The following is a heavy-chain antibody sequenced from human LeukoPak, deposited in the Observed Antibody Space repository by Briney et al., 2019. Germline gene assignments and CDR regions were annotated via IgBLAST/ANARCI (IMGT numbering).Heavy chain of an antibody. D-gene: IGHD3-9*01. J-gene: IGHJ4*02. CDR3: ASEGDNILAGHPFDY. CDR2: ISFEGKNK. CDR1: GFTFSSHA. Sequence: GWSLRLSCAASGFTFSSHAMHWVRQAPGKGLDWVAVISFEGKNKYYADSVKGRFSVSRDNSKNTLYLQMNSLKPEDTAVYYCASEGDNILAGHPFDYWGQGTLVTVSS. V-gene: IGHV3-30*04.